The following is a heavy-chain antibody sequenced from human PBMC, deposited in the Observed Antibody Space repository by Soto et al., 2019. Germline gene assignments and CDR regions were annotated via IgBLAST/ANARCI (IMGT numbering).Heavy chain of an antibody. CDR1: GLTLSRFA. J-gene: IGHJ6*02. V-gene: IGHV3-30-3*01. Sequence: QVQLVESGGGVVQTGRSLRLSCAASGLTLSRFAMHWVRQAPGKGLEWVAVIGYDGSNKDYADSVKGRFTISRDNSKNTLYLQMNSLRPEDTAVYYCARDPVNYYGSWTYGMDVWGQGTTVTVSS. CDR2: IGYDGSNK. CDR3: ARDPVNYYGSWTYGMDV. D-gene: IGHD3-10*01.